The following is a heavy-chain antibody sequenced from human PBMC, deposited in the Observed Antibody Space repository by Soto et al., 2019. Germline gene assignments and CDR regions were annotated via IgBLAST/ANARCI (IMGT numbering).Heavy chain of an antibody. Sequence: PSVTLSLTCTVSGGSISSHYWRWIRQPPGKGLEWIGSIYYSGSTYYNPSLKSRVTISVDTSKNQFSLKLSSVTAADTAVYYCARHTPAISISDHWGQGTLVTVSS. D-gene: IGHD2-15*01. V-gene: IGHV4-59*08. CDR2: IYYSGST. CDR3: ARHTPAISISDH. CDR1: GGSISSHY. J-gene: IGHJ4*02.